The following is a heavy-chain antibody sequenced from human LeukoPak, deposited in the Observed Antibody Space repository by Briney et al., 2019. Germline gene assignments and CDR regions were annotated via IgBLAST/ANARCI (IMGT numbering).Heavy chain of an antibody. CDR2: ISGSGGST. CDR1: GFTFSSHA. Sequence: GGSLRLSCAASGFTFSSHAMSWVRQAPGKGLEWVSAISGSGGSTYYADSVKGRFTISRDNSENTLYLQMNSLRAEDTAVYYCAKAGEVRWFGETDYCGQGTLVSVSS. V-gene: IGHV3-23*01. CDR3: AKAGEVRWFGETDY. D-gene: IGHD3-10*01. J-gene: IGHJ4*02.